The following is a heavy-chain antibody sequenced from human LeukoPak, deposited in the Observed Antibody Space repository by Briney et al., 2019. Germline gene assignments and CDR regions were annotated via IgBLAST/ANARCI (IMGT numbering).Heavy chain of an antibody. CDR2: IYSGGST. J-gene: IGHJ4*02. Sequence: PGGSLRLSCAASGFTFSSYAMSWVRQAPGKGLEWVSVIYSGGSTYYADSVKGRFTISRDNSKNTLYLQMNSLRAEDTAVYYCAKDPGVVPAHYFDYWGQGILVTVSS. V-gene: IGHV3-66*01. CDR3: AKDPGVVPAHYFDY. D-gene: IGHD2-2*01. CDR1: GFTFSSYA.